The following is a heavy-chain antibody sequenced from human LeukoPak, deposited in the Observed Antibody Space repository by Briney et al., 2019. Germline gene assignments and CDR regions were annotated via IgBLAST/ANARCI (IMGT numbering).Heavy chain of an antibody. CDR1: GYTFSSYG. D-gene: IGHD6-19*01. CDR2: ISAYNGNT. V-gene: IGHV1-18*01. Sequence: ASVKVSXKASGYTFSSYGIIWVRQAPGQRLEWMGWISAYNGNTNYAQNLQGRVTMTTDTSTSTAYMELRSLRSDDTAVYYCARDLGIAVAGQFDYWGQGTLVTVSS. CDR3: ARDLGIAVAGQFDY. J-gene: IGHJ4*02.